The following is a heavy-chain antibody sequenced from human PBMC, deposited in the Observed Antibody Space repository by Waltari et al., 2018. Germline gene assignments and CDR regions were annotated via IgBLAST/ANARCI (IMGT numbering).Heavy chain of an antibody. CDR3: AREGLAAAGLGDAFDI. CDR1: GYTFTSYY. J-gene: IGHJ3*02. V-gene: IGHV1-46*01. Sequence: QVQLVQPGAEVKKPGASVKVSCKASGYTFTSYYMHWVRQAPGQGLEWMGIINPSGGSTSYAQKFQGRVTMTRDTSTSTVYMELSSLRSEDTAVYYCAREGLAAAGLGDAFDIWGQGTMVTVSS. CDR2: INPSGGST. D-gene: IGHD6-13*01.